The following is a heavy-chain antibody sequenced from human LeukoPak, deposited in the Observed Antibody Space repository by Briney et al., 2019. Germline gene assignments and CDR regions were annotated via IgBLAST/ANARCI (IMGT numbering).Heavy chain of an antibody. Sequence: SVKVSCKASGGTFSSYAISWVRQAPGQGLEWMGGIIPIFGTANYAQKFQGRVTITADESTSTAYMELSSLRSEDTAVYYCARDRDYVSPSGFDYWGQGTLVTVSS. CDR2: IIPIFGTA. J-gene: IGHJ4*02. CDR3: ARDRDYVSPSGFDY. D-gene: IGHD4-17*01. V-gene: IGHV1-69*13. CDR1: GGTFSSYA.